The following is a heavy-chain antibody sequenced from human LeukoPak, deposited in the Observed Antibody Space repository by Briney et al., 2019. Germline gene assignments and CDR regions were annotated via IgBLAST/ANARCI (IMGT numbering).Heavy chain of an antibody. CDR2: TYYRSKWYN. V-gene: IGHV6-1*01. J-gene: IGHJ4*02. D-gene: IGHD6-13*01. CDR1: GDSVSSNSAA. Sequence: SQTLSLTCAISGDSVSSNSAAWNWIRQSPSRGLEWLGRTYYRSKWYNDYAVSVQSRITINPDTSKNQFSLQLNSVTPEDTAVYYCARDRVEDIAAAGPFDYWGQGTLVAVSS. CDR3: ARDRVEDIAAAGPFDY.